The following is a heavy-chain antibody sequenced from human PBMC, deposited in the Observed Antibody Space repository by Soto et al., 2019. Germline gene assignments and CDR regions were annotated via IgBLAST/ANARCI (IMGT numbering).Heavy chain of an antibody. D-gene: IGHD5-18*01. Sequence: PGGSLRLSCAASEFTFSSFGMHWVRQAPGKGLEWVAVISYDGSNKYYADSVKGRFTISRDNSKNTLYLQMNSLRAEDTAVYYCARGQLWFSPVDYWGQGTLVPVSS. CDR1: EFTFSSFG. CDR2: ISYDGSNK. V-gene: IGHV3-30*03. CDR3: ARGQLWFSPVDY. J-gene: IGHJ4*02.